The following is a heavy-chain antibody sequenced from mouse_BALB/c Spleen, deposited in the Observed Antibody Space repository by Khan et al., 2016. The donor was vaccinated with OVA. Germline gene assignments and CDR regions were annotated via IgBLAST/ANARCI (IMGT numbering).Heavy chain of an antibody. Sequence: QIQLVQSGAELARPGASVKMSCKASGYTFTSYTIHWIKKRPGQGLEWIGYINPSNGYTNYNQKFKDKATLTTDKSSTTAYLQLSSLTSDDSAVYNVVRDGAYHRTDGWFAYWGQGTLVTVSA. CDR1: GYTFTSYT. D-gene: IGHD2-14*01. CDR2: INPSNGYT. J-gene: IGHJ3*01. V-gene: IGHV1-4*01. CDR3: VRDGAYHRTDGWFAY.